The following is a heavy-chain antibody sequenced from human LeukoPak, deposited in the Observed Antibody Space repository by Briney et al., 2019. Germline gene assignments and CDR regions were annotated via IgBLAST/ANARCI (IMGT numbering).Heavy chain of an antibody. CDR1: RFTFSTYA. Sequence: GGSLRLSCAASRFTFSTYAMSWVRQAPGKGLEWVSTISGSGGSTYYADSVKGRFTISRDNAKNSLYLQMNSLKPEDTAVYYCARVAEAAAFDSWGQGTLVTVSS. V-gene: IGHV3-23*01. D-gene: IGHD6-13*01. J-gene: IGHJ4*02. CDR2: ISGSGGST. CDR3: ARVAEAAAFDS.